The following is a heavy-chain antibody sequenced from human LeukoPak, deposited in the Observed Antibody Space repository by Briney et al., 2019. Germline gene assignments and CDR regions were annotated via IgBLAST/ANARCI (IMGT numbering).Heavy chain of an antibody. CDR1: GGSISDNNFY. CDR3: ARQYYYYYMDV. V-gene: IGHV4-39*07. Sequence: PSETLSLTCTVSGGSISDNNFYWSWIREPPGKGLEWIGTFYKNGNTYYNPSLKTRVLISADTSKYQFSLKLTSVTAADRAVYYCARQYYYYYMDVWGKGTTVTVSS. J-gene: IGHJ6*03. CDR2: FYKNGNT.